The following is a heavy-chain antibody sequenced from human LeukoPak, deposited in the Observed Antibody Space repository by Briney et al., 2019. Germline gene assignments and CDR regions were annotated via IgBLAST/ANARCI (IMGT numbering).Heavy chain of an antibody. CDR1: GYTFTSYY. CDR3: ARLTHEVVAATFPLAAGYYYMDV. D-gene: IGHD2-15*01. V-gene: IGHV1-46*01. J-gene: IGHJ6*03. Sequence: GASVKVSCKASGYTFTSYYMHWVRQAPGQGLEWMGIINPSGGSTSYAQKFQGRVTITADKSTSTAYMELSSLRSEDTAVYYCARLTHEVVAATFPLAAGYYYMDVWGKGTTVTVSS. CDR2: INPSGGST.